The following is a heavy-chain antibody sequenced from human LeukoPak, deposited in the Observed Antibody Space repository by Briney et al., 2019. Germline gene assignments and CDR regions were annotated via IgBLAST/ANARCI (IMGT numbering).Heavy chain of an antibody. D-gene: IGHD5-18*01. CDR1: GGSISSSSYS. CDR3: ARQGVYNYDRLDY. J-gene: IGHJ4*02. CDR2: IYYSGST. V-gene: IGHV4-39*01. Sequence: PSETLSLTCTVSGGSISSSSYSWGWIRQPPGKGLEWIASIYYSGSTYYNPSLKNRVTISVDTSKNQFSLNLSSVTAADTAVYYCARQGVYNYDRLDYWGQGTLVTVSS.